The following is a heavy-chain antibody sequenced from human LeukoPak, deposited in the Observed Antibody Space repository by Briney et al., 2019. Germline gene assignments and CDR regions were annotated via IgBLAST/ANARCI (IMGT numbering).Heavy chain of an antibody. J-gene: IGHJ4*02. CDR3: ARGRRDGYNLKYFDY. D-gene: IGHD5-24*01. V-gene: IGHV4-39*01. Sequence: SETLSLTCTVSGGSITSSSYYWGWIRQPPGKGLEWIGNMYYSGNTYYNPSLKSRVTISVDTSKNQFSLKLSSVAAADTAVYYCARGRRDGYNLKYFDYWGQGTLVTVSS. CDR2: MYYSGNT. CDR1: GGSITSSSYY.